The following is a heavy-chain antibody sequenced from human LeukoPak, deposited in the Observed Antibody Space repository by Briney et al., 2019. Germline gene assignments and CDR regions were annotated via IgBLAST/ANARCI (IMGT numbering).Heavy chain of an antibody. D-gene: IGHD2-15*01. CDR2: ISTSSTYI. Sequence: GGSLRLSCAASGFTFGTYNMHWVRQAPGKGLEWVSSISTSSTYIYYGDSVRGRFTISRDNAKNSLYLQMNSLRAEDTAVYYCARDGYCGGGTCQYYGMDVWGQGTTVTVSS. CDR1: GFTFGTYN. V-gene: IGHV3-21*01. CDR3: ARDGYCGGGTCQYYGMDV. J-gene: IGHJ6*02.